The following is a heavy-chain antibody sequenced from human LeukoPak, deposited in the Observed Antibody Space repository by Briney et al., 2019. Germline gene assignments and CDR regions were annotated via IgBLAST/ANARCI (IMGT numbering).Heavy chain of an antibody. CDR3: ARKNRGDYDFWSGYIDY. CDR2: IIPIFGTA. D-gene: IGHD3-3*01. J-gene: IGHJ4*02. V-gene: IGHV1-69*13. Sequence: GASVKVSCKASGGTFSSYAISWVRQAPGQGLEWMGGIIPIFGTANYAQKFQGRVTITADESTSTAYMELSSLRSEDTAVYYCARKNRGDYDFWSGYIDYWGQGTLVTVSS. CDR1: GGTFSSYA.